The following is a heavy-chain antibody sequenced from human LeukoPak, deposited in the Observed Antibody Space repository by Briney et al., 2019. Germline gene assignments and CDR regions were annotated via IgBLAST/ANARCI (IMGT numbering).Heavy chain of an antibody. CDR3: ATDFSGYSGSWYVGY. Sequence: ASVKVSCKVSGYTLTELSMHWVRQAPGKGLEWMGGFDPEDGETIYAQKFQGRVTMTEDTSTDTAYMELSSLRSEDTAVYYCATDFSGYSGSWYVGYWGQGTLVTVSS. CDR1: GYTLTELS. CDR2: FDPEDGET. J-gene: IGHJ4*02. V-gene: IGHV1-24*01. D-gene: IGHD6-13*01.